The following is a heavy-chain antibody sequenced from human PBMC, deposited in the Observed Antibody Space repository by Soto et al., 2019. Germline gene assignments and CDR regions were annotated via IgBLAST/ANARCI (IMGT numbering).Heavy chain of an antibody. CDR2: IDPSDSYT. V-gene: IGHV5-10-1*01. D-gene: IGHD6-13*01. CDR1: GYDFTNYW. CDR3: AKDPGSSSWYGTGDY. Sequence: PGESLKISCEGSGYDFTNYWINWVRQMPGKGLEWMGRIDPSDSYTNYNPSFQGHVTFLVDKSLSTAYVQWSSLRAEDTAVYYCAKDPGSSSWYGTGDYCGQGTLVTVSS. J-gene: IGHJ4*02.